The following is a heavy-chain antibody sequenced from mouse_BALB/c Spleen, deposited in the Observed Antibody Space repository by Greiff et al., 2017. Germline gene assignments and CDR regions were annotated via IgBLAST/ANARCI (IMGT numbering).Heavy chain of an antibody. CDR1: GFAFTNYL. Sequence: LVESGAELVRPGTSVKVSCKASGFAFTNYLIEWVKQRPGQGLEWIGVINPGSGGTNYNEKFKGKATLTADKSSSTAYMQLSSLTSDDSAVYFCARWEGNYMDYWGQGTSVTVSS. D-gene: IGHD2-1*01. V-gene: IGHV1-54*01. CDR2: INPGSGGT. CDR3: ARWEGNYMDY. J-gene: IGHJ4*01.